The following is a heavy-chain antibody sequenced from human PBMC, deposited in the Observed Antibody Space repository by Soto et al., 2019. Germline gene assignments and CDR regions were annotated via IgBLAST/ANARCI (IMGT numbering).Heavy chain of an antibody. CDR2: LKGKSVGGTT. V-gene: IGHV3-15*07. CDR3: TTEFGYGRGQNDN. Sequence: EVLLVESGGGLVKPGGSLRLSCAAYGFTFNSSCMSWARQAPGKGLEWVGRLKGKSVGGTTDYAAPVTGRFTISSDDSKNTLYLQMNSLKIEDTAVYYCTTEFGYGRGQNDNWGQGTLVTVSS. J-gene: IGHJ4*02. D-gene: IGHD3-10*01. CDR1: GFTFNSSC.